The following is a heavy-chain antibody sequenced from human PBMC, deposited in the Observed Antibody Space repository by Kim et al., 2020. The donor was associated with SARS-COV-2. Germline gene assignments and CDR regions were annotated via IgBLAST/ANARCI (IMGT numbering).Heavy chain of an antibody. CDR2: INPNSGGT. J-gene: IGHJ4*02. Sequence: ASVKVSCKASGYTFTNYFIHWVRQAPGQGLEWMGWINPNSGGTHYAQNFRGRVTVTRDTSITTAYMELSWLTSDDTALYYCASDRGPLRFCAGGRCYSDGYFDFWGQGTLVTVSS. CDR1: GYTFTNYF. V-gene: IGHV1-2*02. D-gene: IGHD2-15*01. CDR3: ASDRGPLRFCAGGRCYSDGYFDF.